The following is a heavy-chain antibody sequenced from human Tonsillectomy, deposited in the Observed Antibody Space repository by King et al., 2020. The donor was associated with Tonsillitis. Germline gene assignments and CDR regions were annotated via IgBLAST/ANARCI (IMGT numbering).Heavy chain of an antibody. CDR1: GFTFSSYG. CDR3: AKADRSGWAIEKYYCYPMDV. J-gene: IGHJ6*02. D-gene: IGHD1-26*01. Sequence: VQLVESGGGVVQPGRSLRLSCAASGFTFSSYGMHWVRQAPGKGLEWVAVISYDGSNRYYADSVKGRFTISRDNSKNTLYLQMNSLRAEDTAVYYCAKADRSGWAIEKYYCYPMDVWGQGTTVTVSS. V-gene: IGHV3-30*18. CDR2: ISYDGSNR.